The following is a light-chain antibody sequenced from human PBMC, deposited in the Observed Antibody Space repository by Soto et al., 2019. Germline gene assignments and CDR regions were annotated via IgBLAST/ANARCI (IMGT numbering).Light chain of an antibody. CDR2: GAS. CDR3: QQLNSYPRT. CDR1: QGISSY. V-gene: IGKV1-9*01. J-gene: IGKJ1*01. Sequence: DIQLTQSPSFLSASVGDRATITCRASQGISSYLAWYQQKPGKAPQPLIYGASTLQSGVPSRFSGSGSGTEFTLTISSLQTEDFATYYCQQLNSYPRTFGHGTKVEIK.